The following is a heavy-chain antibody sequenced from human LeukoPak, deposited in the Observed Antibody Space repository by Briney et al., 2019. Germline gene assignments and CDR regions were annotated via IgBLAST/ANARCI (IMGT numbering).Heavy chain of an antibody. D-gene: IGHD5-12*01. Sequence: GRSLRLSCAASEFTFSSYALHWVRQAPGKGLEWVAVISNNGNNKHYADSVKGRFTISRDNSENTLYLQMNSLRTEDTAVYHCAREATLYYYAMEVWGQGTTVTVSS. CDR3: AREATLYYYAMEV. J-gene: IGHJ6*02. V-gene: IGHV3-30*04. CDR2: ISNNGNNK. CDR1: EFTFSSYA.